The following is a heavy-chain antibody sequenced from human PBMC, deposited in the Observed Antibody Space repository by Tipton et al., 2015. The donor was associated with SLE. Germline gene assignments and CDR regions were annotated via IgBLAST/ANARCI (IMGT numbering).Heavy chain of an antibody. J-gene: IGHJ4*02. CDR3: AREGATYYFDD. D-gene: IGHD1-1*01. CDR2: ISAYNGNT. V-gene: IGHV1-18*01. Sequence: QLVQSGTEVGKPGDSVQVSCKASGYTFSNYDISWVRQAPGQGLEWMGWISAYNGNTNYAQKLQGRVTMTTDTSTSTAYMELRSLRSDDTAVYYCAREGATYYFDDWGQGTLVTVSS. CDR1: GYTFSNYD.